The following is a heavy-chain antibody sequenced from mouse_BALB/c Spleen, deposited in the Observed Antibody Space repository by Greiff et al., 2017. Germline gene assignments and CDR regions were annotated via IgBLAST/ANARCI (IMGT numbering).Heavy chain of an antibody. V-gene: IGHV8-12*01. Sequence: QVTLKVSGPGILQPSQTLSLTCSFSGFSLSTSGMGVSWIRQPSGKGLEWLAHIYWDDDKRYNPSLKSRLTISKDTSSNQVFLKITSVDTADTATYYCARRATGSYAMDYWGQGTSVTVSS. CDR1: GFSLSTSGMG. J-gene: IGHJ4*01. CDR2: IYWDDDK. CDR3: ARRATGSYAMDY. D-gene: IGHD1-1*01.